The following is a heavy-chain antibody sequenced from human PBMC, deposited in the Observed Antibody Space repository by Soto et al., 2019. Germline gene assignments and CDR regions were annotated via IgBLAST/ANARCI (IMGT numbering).Heavy chain of an antibody. Sequence: EVQLLESGGGLVQPGGSLRLSCAASGFTFSSYAMSWVRQAPGKGLEWVSAISGSGGSTYYADSVKGRFTISRDNSKNTLYRQMNSLRAADTAVYYCAKWTPSFDWYFDLWGRGTLVTVSS. CDR3: AKWTPSFDWYFDL. J-gene: IGHJ2*01. D-gene: IGHD3-3*01. V-gene: IGHV3-23*01. CDR2: ISGSGGST. CDR1: GFTFSSYA.